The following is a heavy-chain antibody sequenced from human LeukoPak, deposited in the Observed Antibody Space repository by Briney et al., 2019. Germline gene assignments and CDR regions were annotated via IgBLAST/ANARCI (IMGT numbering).Heavy chain of an antibody. D-gene: IGHD5-18*01. CDR1: GFMFSSYE. V-gene: IGHV3-48*03. Sequence: GGSLRLSCAASGFMFSSYEMNWVRQAPGKGLEWISYITSSGSTIYYADSVKGRFTISRDNSKNTLYLQMNGLRAEDTAVYYCAKRIQSAMATGYWGQGTLVTVSS. J-gene: IGHJ4*02. CDR2: ITSSGSTI. CDR3: AKRIQSAMATGY.